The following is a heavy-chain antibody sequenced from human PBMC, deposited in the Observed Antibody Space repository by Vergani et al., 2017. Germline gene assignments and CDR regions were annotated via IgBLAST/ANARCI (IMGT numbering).Heavy chain of an antibody. V-gene: IGHV3-23*01. D-gene: IGHD6-13*01. Sequence: EVQLLESGGGLVQPGGSLRLSCAASGFTFSSYAMSWVRQAPGKGLEWVSAISGSGGSTYYADSVKGRFSISRDNSKNTLYLQMNSLRAEDTAVYYCAKDLGSSWALDYWGQGTLVTVSS. CDR1: GFTFSSYA. CDR3: AKDLGSSWALDY. CDR2: ISGSGGST. J-gene: IGHJ4*02.